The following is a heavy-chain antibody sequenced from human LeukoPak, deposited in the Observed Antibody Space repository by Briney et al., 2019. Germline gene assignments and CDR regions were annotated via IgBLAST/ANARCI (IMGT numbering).Heavy chain of an antibody. D-gene: IGHD5-24*01. V-gene: IGHV3-23*01. CDR3: AKDVEMATIPGG. CDR1: GFTFSSYG. CDR2: ISGSGGST. Sequence: PGGSLRLSCAASGFTFSSYGMHWVRQAPGKGLEWVSAISGSGGSTYYADSVKGRFTISRDNSKNTLYLQMNSLRAEDTAVYYCAKDVEMATIPGGWGQGTLVTVSS. J-gene: IGHJ4*02.